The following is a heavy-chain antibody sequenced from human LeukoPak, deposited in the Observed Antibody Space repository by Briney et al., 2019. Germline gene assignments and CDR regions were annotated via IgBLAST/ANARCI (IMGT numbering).Heavy chain of an antibody. CDR2: INSDGYST. CDR1: GFAFSSYW. V-gene: IGHV3-74*01. CDR3: ERLLSHASFDS. Sequence: PGGSLRLSCAASGFAFSSYWMHWVRQARGKGRVWVSRINSDGYSTNSAGSVKGRFTISRDNTKNTLHLQMNSLRAEDTAMYYCERLLSHASFDSWGQGTLVTVSS. D-gene: IGHD3-10*01. J-gene: IGHJ4*02.